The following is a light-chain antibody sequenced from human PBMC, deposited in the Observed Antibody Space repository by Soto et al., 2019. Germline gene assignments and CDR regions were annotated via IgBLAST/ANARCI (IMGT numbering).Light chain of an antibody. J-gene: IGKJ3*01. CDR2: DAS. CDR3: HHYGSSPIFT. Sequence: EIVLTQSPGTLSLSPGERATLSCRASQGVSRSHSSYLAWDQQKPGQAPRLLIYDASSRATGIPDRFSGSGSGTDFTLTISRLEPEDFAVYYCHHYGSSPIFTFGPGTKVDIK. CDR1: QGVSRSHSSY. V-gene: IGKV3-20*01.